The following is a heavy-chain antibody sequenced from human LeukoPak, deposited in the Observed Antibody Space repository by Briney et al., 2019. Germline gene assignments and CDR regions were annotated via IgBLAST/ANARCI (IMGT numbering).Heavy chain of an antibody. Sequence: ASVKVSCKASGYTFTSYYMHWVRQAPGQGLEWMGIINPSGGSTSYAQKFQGRVTMTRDTSTSTVYMELSSLRSEDTAVYYCARGRDVPYDSVGRFDPRGQGTLVTVSS. CDR3: ARGRDVPYDSVGRFDP. J-gene: IGHJ5*02. D-gene: IGHD3-3*01. CDR2: INPSGGST. CDR1: GYTFTSYY. V-gene: IGHV1-46*01.